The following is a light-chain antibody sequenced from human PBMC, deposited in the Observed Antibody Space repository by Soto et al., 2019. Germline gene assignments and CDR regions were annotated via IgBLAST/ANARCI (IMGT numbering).Light chain of an antibody. J-gene: IGKJ3*01. Sequence: DIQMTQSPSSLSASVGDRVTITCRASQTISSYLTWYQQKSGQAPKLLIYATSTLQSGVPSRFSDSGSGTDFTLAISSLQPEDCATYYCQKSYSAPLTFGPGTRVDLK. V-gene: IGKV1-39*01. CDR3: QKSYSAPLT. CDR2: ATS. CDR1: QTISSY.